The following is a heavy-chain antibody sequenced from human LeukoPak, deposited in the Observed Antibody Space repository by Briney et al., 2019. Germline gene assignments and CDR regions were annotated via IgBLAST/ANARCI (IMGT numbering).Heavy chain of an antibody. Sequence: PSETLSLTCTDPGGSISSYYWSWIRQPPRKGLEWSGYIYYIGSTNYNPSLKSRVTISVDTSKNQFSLKLSSVTAADTAVYYCARARYFDWLYFDYWGQGTLVTVSS. CDR1: GGSISSYY. CDR3: ARARYFDWLYFDY. D-gene: IGHD3-9*01. V-gene: IGHV4-59*01. CDR2: IYYIGST. J-gene: IGHJ4*02.